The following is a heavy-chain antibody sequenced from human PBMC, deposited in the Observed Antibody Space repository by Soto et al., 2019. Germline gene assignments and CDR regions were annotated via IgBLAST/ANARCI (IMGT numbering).Heavy chain of an antibody. CDR1: GGTFSSYV. CDR3: ARARGIAAAGCDY. Sequence: SVKVSCTASGGTFSSYVISWVRQAPGQGLEWMGGIIPIFGTANYAQKFQGRVTITADESTSTAYMELSSLRSEDTAVYYCARARGIAAAGCDYWGQGTLVTVSS. D-gene: IGHD6-13*01. CDR2: IIPIFGTA. J-gene: IGHJ4*02. V-gene: IGHV1-69*13.